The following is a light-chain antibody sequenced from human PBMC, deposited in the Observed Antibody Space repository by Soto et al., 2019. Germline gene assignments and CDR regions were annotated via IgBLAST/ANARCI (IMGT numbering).Light chain of an antibody. CDR3: QQSWT. CDR1: QIISSY. J-gene: IGKJ1*01. CDR2: AAS. V-gene: IGKV1-39*01. Sequence: DIQMTQSPSSLSASVGDRVTITCRASQIISSYLNWYQQKPGKAPKLLIFAASTLQSGVPSRFSGSGSGTDFTLTISSLQPEDFATYYCQQSWTFGQGTRWIS.